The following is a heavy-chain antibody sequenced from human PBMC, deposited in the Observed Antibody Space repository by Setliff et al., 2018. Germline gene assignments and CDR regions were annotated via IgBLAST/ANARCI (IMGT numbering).Heavy chain of an antibody. V-gene: IGHV4-39*01. Sequence: PSETLSLTCTVSGGSISSSSYFWGWIRQPPGKGLEWIGYIYHSGSTYYNPSLKSRVTISVDTSKNQFSLKLSSVTAADTAVYYCARHRGYSYGRIDYWGQGTLVTVSS. D-gene: IGHD5-18*01. CDR1: GGSISSSSYF. CDR3: ARHRGYSYGRIDY. CDR2: IYHSGST. J-gene: IGHJ4*02.